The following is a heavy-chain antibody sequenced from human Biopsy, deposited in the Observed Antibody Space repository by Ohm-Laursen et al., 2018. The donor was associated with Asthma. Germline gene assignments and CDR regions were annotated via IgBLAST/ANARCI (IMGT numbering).Heavy chain of an antibody. D-gene: IGHD3-9*01. CDR1: GFTFSDYY. Sequence: GSLRLSCTASGFTFSDYYMSWTRQAPGKGLEWVSYISSSGTTIFNADSVKGRFTISRDNAKNSLYLQMNSLRAEDTAVYYCAREKAYSDILTAYYNGWYFDLWGRGTLVTVSS. J-gene: IGHJ2*01. V-gene: IGHV3-11*01. CDR3: AREKAYSDILTAYYNGWYFDL. CDR2: ISSSGTTI.